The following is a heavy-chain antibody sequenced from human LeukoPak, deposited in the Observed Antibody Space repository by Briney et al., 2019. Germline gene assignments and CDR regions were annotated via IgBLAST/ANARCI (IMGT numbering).Heavy chain of an antibody. V-gene: IGHV3-11*04. CDR2: ISTSSSSI. J-gene: IGHJ4*02. CDR3: ASGNSAHWF. D-gene: IGHD1-26*01. CDR1: GFTFSDYY. Sequence: GGSLRLSCAASGFTFSDYYMSWIRQAPGKGLEWVSYISTSSSSIYYANSVEGRFTISRDNAKNSLYLQMNSLGAEDTALYYCASGNSAHWFWGQGTLVTVSS.